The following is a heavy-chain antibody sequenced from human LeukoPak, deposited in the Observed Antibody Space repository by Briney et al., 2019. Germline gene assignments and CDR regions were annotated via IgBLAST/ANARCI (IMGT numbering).Heavy chain of an antibody. Sequence: ASVKVSCNASGYTFTGYAMHWVRQAPGQRLEWMGWINTGNGNTRYSEKFQGRVTITMDTSASTAYMELSSLRSEDTAVYYCARDRVVGLAPFDPWGQGTLVTVSS. CDR1: GYTFTGYA. D-gene: IGHD2-15*01. CDR2: INTGNGNT. J-gene: IGHJ5*02. CDR3: ARDRVVGLAPFDP. V-gene: IGHV1-3*04.